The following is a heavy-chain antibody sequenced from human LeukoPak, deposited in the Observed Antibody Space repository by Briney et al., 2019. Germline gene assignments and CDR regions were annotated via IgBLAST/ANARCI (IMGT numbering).Heavy chain of an antibody. V-gene: IGHV3-23*01. CDR3: AKEPTYGDEPFDY. Sequence: GALRLSCAASGFTFSSYAMSWVRQAPGKGLEWVSAISGSGGSAYYADSVKGRFTISRDNSKNTLYLQMNSLRAEDTAVYYCAKEPTYGDEPFDYWGQGTLVTVSS. CDR2: ISGSGGSA. J-gene: IGHJ4*02. CDR1: GFTFSSYA. D-gene: IGHD4-17*01.